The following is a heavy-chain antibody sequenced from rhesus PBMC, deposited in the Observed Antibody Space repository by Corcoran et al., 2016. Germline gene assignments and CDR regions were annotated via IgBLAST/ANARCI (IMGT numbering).Heavy chain of an antibody. CDR3: ARVWDYGNYFDY. Sequence: QLQLQESGPGLVKPSETLSLPCAVSGGSIRSNYCSWLRHPPGTGLEWIGRISGSGGSTDYNPSLKSRVTISTDTSKNQFSLKLSSVTAADTAVYYCARVWDYGNYFDYWGQGVLVTVSS. D-gene: IGHD4-29*01. CDR2: ISGSGGST. J-gene: IGHJ4*01. CDR1: GGSIRSNY. V-gene: IGHV4-173*01.